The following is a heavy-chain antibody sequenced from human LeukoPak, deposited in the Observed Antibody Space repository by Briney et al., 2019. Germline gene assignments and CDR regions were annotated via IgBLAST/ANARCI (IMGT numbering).Heavy chain of an antibody. J-gene: IGHJ4*02. D-gene: IGHD3-10*01. V-gene: IGHV4-59*01. CDR1: GGSISSYY. Sequence: PSETLSLTCTVSGGSISSYYWSWIRLPPGKGLEWIGYIYYTGATYYNPSLKSRVTISLDTSKNQFSLKLSSVTAADAAVYYCARGRVLLWFGTKNRFDYWGQGTLVTVSS. CDR3: ARGRVLLWFGTKNRFDY. CDR2: IYYTGAT.